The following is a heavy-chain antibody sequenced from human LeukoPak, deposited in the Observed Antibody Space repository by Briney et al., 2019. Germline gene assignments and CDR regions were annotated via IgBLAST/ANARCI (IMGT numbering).Heavy chain of an antibody. CDR2: ISGSGGTT. V-gene: IGHV3-23*01. J-gene: IGHJ4*02. Sequence: SLISGSGGTTFYADSVKGRFTISRDNSKNTLYLQMNSLRPEDTAIYYCAKYSGSSWYYFDYWGQGTLLTVSS. D-gene: IGHD6-13*01. CDR3: AKYSGSSWYYFDY.